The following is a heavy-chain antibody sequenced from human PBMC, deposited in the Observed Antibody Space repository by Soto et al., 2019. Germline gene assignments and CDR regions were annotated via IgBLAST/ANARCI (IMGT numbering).Heavy chain of an antibody. CDR2: INAGNGNT. CDR3: ARVIGGWYYFDY. D-gene: IGHD6-19*01. CDR1: GYTFTDYA. J-gene: IGHJ4*02. Sequence: QVQVVQSGAEVKKPGASVKVSCKASGYTFTDYAMHWARQAPGQRLEWMGWINAGNGNTKYSQKFQGRVTITRDTSASTAYMELSSLRSEDTAVYYCARVIGGWYYFDYWGQGTLVTVSS. V-gene: IGHV1-3*01.